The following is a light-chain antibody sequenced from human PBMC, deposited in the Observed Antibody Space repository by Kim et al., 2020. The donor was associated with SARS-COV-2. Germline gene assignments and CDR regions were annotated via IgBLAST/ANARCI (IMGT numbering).Light chain of an antibody. V-gene: IGKV3-20*01. Sequence: LSPGARATLSCRASQSVSSTYLAWYQQKPGQAPRLLIYSASNRATGIPDRFSGSGSGTDFTLTISRLEPEDFAVYYCQQYGSSRTFGQGTKVDIK. CDR1: QSVSSTY. CDR3: QQYGSSRT. CDR2: SAS. J-gene: IGKJ1*01.